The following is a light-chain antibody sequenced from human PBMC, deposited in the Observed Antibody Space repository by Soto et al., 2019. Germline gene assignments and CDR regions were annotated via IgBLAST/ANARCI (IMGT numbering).Light chain of an antibody. CDR2: DAS. V-gene: IGKV3-11*01. CDR1: QSVSSY. CDR3: QQRSNWPF. J-gene: IGKJ5*01. Sequence: EIVLTHSPATLSLSPGERATLSFSASQSVSSYLAWYQQKPGQAPRLLIYDASNRATGIPARFSGSGSGTDFTLTISSLEPEDFAVYYCQQRSNWPFFGQGTRLEIK.